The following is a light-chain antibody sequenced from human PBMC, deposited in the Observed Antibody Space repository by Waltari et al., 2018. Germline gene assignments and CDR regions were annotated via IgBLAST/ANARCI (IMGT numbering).Light chain of an antibody. CDR2: DVS. J-gene: IGLJ1*01. Sequence: QSALTQPRSVSGSPGQSVTISCTGTSSDVGAYNYVSWYQQHPGKAPKLMIYDVSTRPSGVPDRFSGSKSVNTASLTISGLQAEDEAHYYCCSYVGTYTYVFGSGTKVTVL. V-gene: IGLV2-11*01. CDR1: SSDVGAYNY. CDR3: CSYVGTYTYV.